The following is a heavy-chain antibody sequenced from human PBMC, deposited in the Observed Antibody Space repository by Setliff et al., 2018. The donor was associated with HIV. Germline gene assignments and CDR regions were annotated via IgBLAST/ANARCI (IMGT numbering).Heavy chain of an antibody. V-gene: IGHV4-38-2*01. J-gene: IGHJ6*02. CDR3: AKTGDYEAGYYYGMDV. Sequence: SETLSLTCAVSGYSTSSGYYWGWIRQPPGKGLEWIGSIYYSGTTYYNPSLKSRVTISEDMSKNQFSLKLSSVTAADTAVYYCAKTGDYEAGYYYGMDVWGQGTTVTVSS. D-gene: IGHD4-17*01. CDR1: GYSTSSGYY. CDR2: IYYSGTT.